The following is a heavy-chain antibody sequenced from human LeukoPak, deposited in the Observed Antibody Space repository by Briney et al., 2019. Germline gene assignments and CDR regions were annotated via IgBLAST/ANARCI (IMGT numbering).Heavy chain of an antibody. CDR2: IYWDDDK. V-gene: IGHV2-5*02. CDR1: GFSLSTSGVG. D-gene: IGHD2-2*01. CDR3: ARIVVVPAATNWFDP. Sequence: SGPTLMKPTQTLTLTCTFSGFSLSTSGVGVGWIRQPPGKALEWLALIYWDDDKRYSPSLKSRLTITKDTSKNQVVLTMTNMDPVDTATYYCARIVVVPAATNWFDPWGQGTLVTVSS. J-gene: IGHJ5*02.